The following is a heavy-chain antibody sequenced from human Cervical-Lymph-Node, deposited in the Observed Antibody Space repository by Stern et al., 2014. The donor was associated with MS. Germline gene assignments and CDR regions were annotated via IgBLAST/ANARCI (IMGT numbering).Heavy chain of an antibody. CDR3: TRQGDRAIFSDV. D-gene: IGHD3-16*01. CDR1: GYIFTNHW. Sequence: EVQLVESGAEAKKPGESLKISCQASGYIFTNHWITWVRQVPGNGLEWMGKIFPGDSNARYRPSFQGQVTLSVDKSITTTYLEWSSLKASDTAMYYCTRQGDRAIFSDVWGQGTLVTVSS. CDR2: IFPGDSNA. J-gene: IGHJ4*02. V-gene: IGHV5-51*01.